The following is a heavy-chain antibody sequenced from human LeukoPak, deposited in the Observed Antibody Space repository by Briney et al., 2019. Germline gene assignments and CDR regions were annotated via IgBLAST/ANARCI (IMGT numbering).Heavy chain of an antibody. CDR1: GGTFSSYA. V-gene: IGHV1-2*02. CDR2: INPNSGGT. D-gene: IGHD3-10*01. Sequence: ASVKVSCKASGGTFSSYAISWVRQAPGQGLEWMGWINPNSGGTNYAQKFQGRVTMTRDTSISTAYMELSRLRSDDTAVYYCARGEELLWFGEFGYWGQGTLVTVSS. J-gene: IGHJ4*02. CDR3: ARGEELLWFGEFGY.